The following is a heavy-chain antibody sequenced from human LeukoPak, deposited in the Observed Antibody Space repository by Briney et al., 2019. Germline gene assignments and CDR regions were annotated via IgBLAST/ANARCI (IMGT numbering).Heavy chain of an antibody. J-gene: IGHJ6*03. CDR1: GGSISSSSYY. CDR2: IYHSGST. CDR3: ARVIVVVPAAKGGYYMDV. D-gene: IGHD2-2*01. V-gene: IGHV4-39*01. Sequence: SETLSLTCTVSGGSISSSSYYWGWIRQPPGKGLEWIVSIYHSGSTYYNPSLKSRVTISVDTSKNQFSLKLSAVPAADTAVYYCARVIVVVPAAKGGYYMDVWGKGTTVTVSS.